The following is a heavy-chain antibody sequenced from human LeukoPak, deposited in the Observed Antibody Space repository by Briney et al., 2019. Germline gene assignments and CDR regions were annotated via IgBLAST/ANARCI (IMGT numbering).Heavy chain of an antibody. CDR2: IYYSGST. CDR3: ARVGLWFGELRIDY. D-gene: IGHD3-10*01. V-gene: IGHV4-39*01. J-gene: IGHJ4*02. Sequence: SETLSLTCTVSGGSISSSSYYWGWIRQPPGKGLEWIGSIYYSGSTYYNPSLKSRVTISVDTSKNQFSLKLSSVTAADTAVYYCARVGLWFGELRIDYWGQGTLVTVSS. CDR1: GGSISSSSYY.